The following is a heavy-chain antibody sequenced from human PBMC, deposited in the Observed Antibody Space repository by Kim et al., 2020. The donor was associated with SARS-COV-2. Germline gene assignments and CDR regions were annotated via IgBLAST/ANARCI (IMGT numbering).Heavy chain of an antibody. CDR2: INPSSGTT. CDR1: GYSLTGHY. Sequence: ASVKVSCTASGYSLTGHYMHWVRQAPGQGLEWMGRINPSSGTTTYAPKFQGRVTMTRDTSLNTAYMELSRLGSDDTAVFYCARGFAIVPPIVTYYYAMDVWGQGTPVTVSS. V-gene: IGHV1-2*06. J-gene: IGHJ6*02. CDR3: ARGFAIVPPIVTYYYAMDV. D-gene: IGHD2-15*01.